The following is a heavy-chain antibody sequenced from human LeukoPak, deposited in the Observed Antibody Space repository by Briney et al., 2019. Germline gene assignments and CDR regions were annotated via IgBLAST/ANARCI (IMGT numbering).Heavy chain of an antibody. CDR2: INPNSGGT. D-gene: IGHD3-10*01. J-gene: IGHJ4*02. Sequence: ASVKVSCKASGYTFTGYYMHWVRQAPGQGPEWMGWINPNSGGTNYAQKFQGRVTMTRDTSISTAYMELSRLRSDDTAVYYCARARSVRPRYYGSGSFDYWGQGTLVTVSS. CDR1: GYTFTGYY. CDR3: ARARSVRPRYYGSGSFDY. V-gene: IGHV1-2*02.